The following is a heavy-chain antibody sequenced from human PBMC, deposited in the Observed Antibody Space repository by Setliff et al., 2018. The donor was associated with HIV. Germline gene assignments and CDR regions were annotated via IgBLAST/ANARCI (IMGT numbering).Heavy chain of an antibody. CDR2: MYYTGST. V-gene: IGHV4-39*02. CDR1: GGSTASGSYY. J-gene: IGHJ4*02. D-gene: IGHD6-19*01. Sequence: SETLSLPCTVSGGSTASGSYYWAWIRQPPGKGLEWIGSMYYTGSTYYNPSLKSRVTISIDTSKNQFSLKLNSVTAADTAMYYCARDGGSSGWYFVLGYSDYWGRGTLVTVS. CDR3: ARDGGSSGWYFVLGYSDY.